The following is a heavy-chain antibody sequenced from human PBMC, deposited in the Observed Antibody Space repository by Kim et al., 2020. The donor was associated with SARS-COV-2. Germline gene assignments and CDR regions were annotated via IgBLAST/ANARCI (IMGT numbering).Heavy chain of an antibody. Sequence: TTYAQKLPGRVTMTTDTSTSTAYMELRSLRSDDTAVYYCALELPYYGMDVWGQGTTVTVSS. CDR2: T. J-gene: IGHJ6*02. V-gene: IGHV1-18*01. D-gene: IGHD1-7*01. CDR3: ALELPYYGMDV.